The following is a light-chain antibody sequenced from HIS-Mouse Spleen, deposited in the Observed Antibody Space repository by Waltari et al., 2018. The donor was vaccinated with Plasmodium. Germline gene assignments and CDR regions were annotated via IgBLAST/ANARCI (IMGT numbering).Light chain of an antibody. CDR1: ALPNNS. CDR2: EDS. J-gene: IGLJ3*02. CDR3: YSTDSSGNHRV. V-gene: IGLV3-10*01. Sequence: SYELLQPPSVSVSPGQTARLPCSPVALPNNSTHQYQQKSGQAPVLVIYEDSKRPSGIPERFAGSSSGTMATLTISGAQVEDEADYYCYSTDSSGNHRVFGGGTKLTVL.